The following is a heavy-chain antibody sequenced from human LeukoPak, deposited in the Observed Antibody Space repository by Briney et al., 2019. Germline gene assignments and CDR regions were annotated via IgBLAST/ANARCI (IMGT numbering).Heavy chain of an antibody. J-gene: IGHJ5*02. CDR2: IHHSGST. Sequence: SGTLSLTCAVSGGSISSSNWWSWVRQPPGKGLEWIGEIHHSGSTNYNPSLKSRVTISVDKTKNQFSLKLTSVTAADTALYYCARILAGGNRFDPWGQGTLVTVSS. V-gene: IGHV4-4*02. D-gene: IGHD2-15*01. CDR1: GGSISSSNW. CDR3: ARILAGGNRFDP.